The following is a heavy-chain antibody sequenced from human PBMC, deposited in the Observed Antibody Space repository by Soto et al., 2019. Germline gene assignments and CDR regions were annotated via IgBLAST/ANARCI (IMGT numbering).Heavy chain of an antibody. CDR3: ARSQGSSTSLEIYYYYYYGRDV. V-gene: IGHV1-69*01. Sequence: QVQLVQSGAEVKKPGSSVKVSCTASGGTFSSYAISWVRQAPGQGLEWMGGIIPIPGTANYAQKFQGRVTITADESTSTAYMELSSLRSEDTAVYYCARSQGSSTSLEIYYYYYYGRDVWGQGTTVTVSS. J-gene: IGHJ6*02. CDR2: IIPIPGTA. D-gene: IGHD2-2*01. CDR1: GGTFSSYA.